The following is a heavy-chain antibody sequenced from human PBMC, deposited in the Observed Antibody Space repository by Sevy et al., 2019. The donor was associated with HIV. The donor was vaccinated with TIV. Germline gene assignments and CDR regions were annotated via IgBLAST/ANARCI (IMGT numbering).Heavy chain of an antibody. V-gene: IGHV1-18*01. Sequence: ASVKVSCKASGYTLSSYGISWVRQAPGQGLEWMGWINTYNGNTKYAQKLQGRITMTTDTATSTAYMEVRSLRSDDTAVYYCARDKSVQVIFGVARYNYGMDVWGQGTTVTVSS. CDR1: GYTLSSYG. CDR3: ARDKSVQVIFGVARYNYGMDV. J-gene: IGHJ6*02. D-gene: IGHD3-3*01. CDR2: INTYNGNT.